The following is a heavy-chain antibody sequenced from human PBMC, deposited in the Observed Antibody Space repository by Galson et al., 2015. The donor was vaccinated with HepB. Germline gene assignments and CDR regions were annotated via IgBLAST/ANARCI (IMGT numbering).Heavy chain of an antibody. D-gene: IGHD2-2*01. Sequence: SLRLSCAASGFTFSSYGMHWVRQAPGKGLEWVAVIWYDGSNKYYADSVKGRFTISRDNSKNTLYLQMNSLRAEDTAVYYCARDLRDIVVVPAAIFDYWGQGTLVTVSS. CDR1: GFTFSSYG. V-gene: IGHV3-33*01. CDR3: ARDLRDIVVVPAAIFDY. CDR2: IWYDGSNK. J-gene: IGHJ4*02.